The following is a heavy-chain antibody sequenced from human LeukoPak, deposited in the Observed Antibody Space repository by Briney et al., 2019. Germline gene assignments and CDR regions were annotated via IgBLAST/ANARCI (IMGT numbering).Heavy chain of an antibody. CDR3: ARDGDYGGNRTLFDY. CDR1: RGTFSSYA. D-gene: IGHD4-23*01. V-gene: IGHV1-69*05. CDR2: IIPIFGTP. Sequence: SVKVSCKASRGTFSSYAISWVRQAPRQGREWMGGIIPIFGTPKYAQKFQGRVTITTDESTSTAYMELSSLRSEDTAVYYCARDGDYGGNRTLFDYWGQGTLVTVSS. J-gene: IGHJ4*02.